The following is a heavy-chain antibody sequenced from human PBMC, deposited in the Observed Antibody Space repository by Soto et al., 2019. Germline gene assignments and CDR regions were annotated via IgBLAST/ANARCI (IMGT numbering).Heavy chain of an antibody. D-gene: IGHD2-2*01. CDR3: AKLSCTSSTCYFPGWFDP. J-gene: IGHJ5*02. V-gene: IGHV4-31*03. CDR2: FYYSGSS. CDR1: NDSINCVASL. Sequence: TLPLTCTVSNDSINCVASLWIWIRQPPGKVLEWIANFYYSGSSYYNPSLKSRLTIAVDTTKNQFSLQLKSMTAADTAVYYCAKLSCTSSTCYFPGWFDPWGQGTMVTVSS.